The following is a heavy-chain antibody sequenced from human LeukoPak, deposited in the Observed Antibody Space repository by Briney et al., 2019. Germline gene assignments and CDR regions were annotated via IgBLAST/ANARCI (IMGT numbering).Heavy chain of an antibody. CDR2: ISYDGSNK. D-gene: IGHD1-26*01. CDR3: ARDLGGSYEYNWFDP. V-gene: IGHV3-30-3*01. J-gene: IGHJ5*02. Sequence: GGSLRLSCAASGFTFSSYAMSWVRQAPGKGLEWVAVISYDGSNKYYADSVKGRFTISRDNSKNTLYLQMNSLRAEDTAVYYCARDLGGSYEYNWFDPWGQGTLVTVSS. CDR1: GFTFSSYA.